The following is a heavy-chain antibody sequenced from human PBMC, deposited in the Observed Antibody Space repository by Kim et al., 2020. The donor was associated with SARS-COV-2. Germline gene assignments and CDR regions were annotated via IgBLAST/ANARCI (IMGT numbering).Heavy chain of an antibody. D-gene: IGHD2-2*01. J-gene: IGHJ4*02. CDR3: ALIVPTGRCY. CDR1: GFIFSNYW. CDR2: INSDGSST. V-gene: IGHV3-74*01. Sequence: GGSLRLSCAASGFIFSNYWMHWVRQDPGKGLVWVSRINSDGSSTSYADSVKGRFTISRDNAKNTLYLQMNSLRVEDTAVYYCALIVPTGRCYWGQGTLVTVSS.